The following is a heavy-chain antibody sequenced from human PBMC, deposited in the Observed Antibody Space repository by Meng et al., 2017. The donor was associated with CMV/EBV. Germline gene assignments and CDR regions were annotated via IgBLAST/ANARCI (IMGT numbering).Heavy chain of an antibody. J-gene: IGHJ4*02. CDR2: ISYDGDNK. Sequence: GESLKISCAASGFTFSSYWMSWVRQAPGKGLEWVAVISYDGDNKHYADSVKGRFTVSRDNAKNTLYLQMNSLRTEDTAIYYCARAKDDFWSGFDYWGQGTLVTVSS. CDR1: GFTFSSYW. D-gene: IGHD3-3*01. V-gene: IGHV3-30*03. CDR3: ARAKDDFWSGFDY.